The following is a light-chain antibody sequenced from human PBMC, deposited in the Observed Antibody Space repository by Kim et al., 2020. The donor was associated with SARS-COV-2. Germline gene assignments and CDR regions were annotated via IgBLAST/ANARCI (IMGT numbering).Light chain of an antibody. J-gene: IGLJ1*01. CDR1: GLRNSF. CDR3: CSYAGRYTYV. CDR2: GET. V-gene: IGLV3-19*01. Sequence: SSELTQDPAVSVALGQTVRITCQRGGLRNSFATWYQQKPGQAPLLVFYGETTRPSGIPDRFSGSRSGNTASLTITGAQAEDEADYYCCSYAGRYTYVFGTGTKVTVL.